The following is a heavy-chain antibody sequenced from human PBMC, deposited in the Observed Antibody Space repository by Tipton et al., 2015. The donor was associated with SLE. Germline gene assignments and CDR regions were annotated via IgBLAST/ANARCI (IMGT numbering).Heavy chain of an antibody. J-gene: IGHJ5*02. Sequence: TLSLTCTVSGYSISSGFYWGWIRQPPGKGLEWIASMYHDGSTYYNPSLKSRVTISVDTTKNQFSLKLTSVTAADTAVYYCARLTKGYNSRFDPWGQGTLVTVSS. D-gene: IGHD6-13*01. CDR3: ARLTKGYNSRFDP. CDR1: GYSISSGFY. CDR2: MYHDGST. V-gene: IGHV4-38-2*02.